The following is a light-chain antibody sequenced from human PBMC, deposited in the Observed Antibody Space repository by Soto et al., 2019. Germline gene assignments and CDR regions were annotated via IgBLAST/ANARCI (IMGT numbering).Light chain of an antibody. CDR3: AAWDDSLNLV. V-gene: IGLV1-44*01. CDR2: SNN. J-gene: IGLJ1*01. CDR1: SSNIGSNT. Sequence: QPVLTQPPSASGTPGQRVTISCSGSSSNIGSNTVNWYQQLPGTAPKLLIYSNNQRPSGVPDRFSGSKSGTSASLAISGLQSEDEADYYCAAWDDSLNLVFGTGTKVTVL.